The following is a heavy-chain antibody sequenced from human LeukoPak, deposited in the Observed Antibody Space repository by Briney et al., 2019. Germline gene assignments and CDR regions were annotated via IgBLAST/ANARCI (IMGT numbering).Heavy chain of an antibody. V-gene: IGHV4-59*12. D-gene: IGHD4-17*01. J-gene: IGHJ6*02. CDR3: ARGRPNDYGDYFYYYGMDV. CDR1: GGSISSYY. CDR2: IYYSGST. Sequence: PSETLSLTCTVSGGSISSYYWSWIRQPPGKGLEWIGYIYYSGSTNYNPSLKSRVTISVDTSKNQFSLKLSSVTAADTAVYYCARGRPNDYGDYFYYYGMDVWGQGTTVTVSS.